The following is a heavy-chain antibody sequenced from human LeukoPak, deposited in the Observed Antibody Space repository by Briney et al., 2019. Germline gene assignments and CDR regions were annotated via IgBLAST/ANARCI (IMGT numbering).Heavy chain of an antibody. CDR2: IKQDGSEK. CDR1: GFTFSTYW. V-gene: IGHV3-7*01. CDR3: ARLYGGHTTFDY. J-gene: IGHJ4*02. D-gene: IGHD4-23*01. Sequence: PGGSLRLSCAASGFTFSTYWMSWVRQAPGKGLEWVANIKQDGSEKYCVDSVKGRFTISRDNAKDSLYLQMNRLRAEDTAVYYCARLYGGHTTFDYWGQGTLVTVSS.